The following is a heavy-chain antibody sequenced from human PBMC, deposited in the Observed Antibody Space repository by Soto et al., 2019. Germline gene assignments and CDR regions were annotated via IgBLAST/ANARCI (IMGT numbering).Heavy chain of an antibody. J-gene: IGHJ6*02. Sequence: SETLSLTCTVSGVSVISSSYSWGWIRQSPGKGLEWIGTIYSSENTYYNPSLMSRVTISVDRSKNQFSLKLSSVTAADTAVYYCARVPDVWGQGTTVTVSS. CDR1: GVSVISSSYS. V-gene: IGHV4-39*07. CDR2: IYSSENT. CDR3: ARVPDV.